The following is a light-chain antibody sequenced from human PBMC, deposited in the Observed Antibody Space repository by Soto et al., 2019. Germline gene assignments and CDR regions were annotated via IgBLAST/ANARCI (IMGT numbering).Light chain of an antibody. CDR3: QQYDNSPIT. CDR1: QSISSSF. V-gene: IGKV3-20*01. J-gene: IGKJ5*01. CDR2: GAS. Sequence: EIVLTQSPGILYLSPVERSSLSFGASQSISSSFLAWYQQKPGQAPRLLIYGASSRATGIPDRFSGTGSETDFTLTISRLEPKDFAVYYCQQYDNSPITFGQGTRLETK.